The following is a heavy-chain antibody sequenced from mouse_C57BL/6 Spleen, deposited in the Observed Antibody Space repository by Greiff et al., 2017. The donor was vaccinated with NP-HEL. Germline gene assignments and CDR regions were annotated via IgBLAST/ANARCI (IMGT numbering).Heavy chain of an antibody. V-gene: IGHV3-1*01. J-gene: IGHJ2*01. CDR1: GYSITSGYD. Sequence: EVQLQESGPGMVKPSQSLSLTCTVTGYSITSGYDWHWIRHFPGNKLEWMGYISYSGSTNYNPSLKSRISITHDTSKNHFFLKLNSVTTEDTATYYCARGGVTNYFDYWGQGTTLTVSS. CDR2: ISYSGST. CDR3: ARGGVTNYFDY. D-gene: IGHD2-12*01.